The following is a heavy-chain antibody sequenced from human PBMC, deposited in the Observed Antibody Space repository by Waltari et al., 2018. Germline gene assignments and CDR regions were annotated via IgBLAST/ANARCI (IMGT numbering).Heavy chain of an antibody. CDR1: GGSISSYY. CDR2: IYYSGST. D-gene: IGHD3-16*02. Sequence: QEQLQESGPGLVKPSETLSLTCTVSGGSISSYYWSWIRQPPGKGVEWIGYIYYSGSTNYNPSLKSRVTISVDTSKNQFSLKLSSVTAADTAVYYCARVGIMITFGGVIVKPNWYFDLWGRGTLVTVSS. CDR3: ARVGIMITFGGVIVKPNWYFDL. V-gene: IGHV4-59*01. J-gene: IGHJ2*01.